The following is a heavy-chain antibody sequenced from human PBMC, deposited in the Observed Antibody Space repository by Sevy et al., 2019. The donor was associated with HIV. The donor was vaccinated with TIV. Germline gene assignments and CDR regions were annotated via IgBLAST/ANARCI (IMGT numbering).Heavy chain of an antibody. D-gene: IGHD6-13*01. V-gene: IGHV3-23*01. J-gene: IGHJ6*02. Sequence: GSLRLSCLASGFTFSTYAMSWVRQAPGKGLDWVSSISGSGGSTYYADSVNGRFTISRDKSKNTLYLHMNSLRAEDTAVYYCAKGDSTFYGLDVWGQGTTVTVSS. CDR1: GFTFSTYA. CDR3: AKGDSTFYGLDV. CDR2: ISGSGGST.